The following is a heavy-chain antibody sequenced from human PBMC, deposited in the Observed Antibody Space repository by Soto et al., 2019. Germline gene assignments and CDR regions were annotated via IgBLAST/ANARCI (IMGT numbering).Heavy chain of an antibody. CDR1: GSALTSYA. CDR3: ASSFTVPATIAY. V-gene: IGHV1-3*01. D-gene: IGHD2-2*02. Sequence: ASVNGSIKASGSALTSYAIHCVRQAPGQRLEWMGWINAGNGNTKYSQKFQGRVTITRDTSASTAYMELNSLRSEDTAVYYCASSFTVPATIAYWGQGTLVTVSS. CDR2: INAGNGNT. J-gene: IGHJ4*02.